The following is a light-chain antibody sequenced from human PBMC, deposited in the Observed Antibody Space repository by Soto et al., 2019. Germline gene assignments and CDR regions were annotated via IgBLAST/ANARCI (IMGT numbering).Light chain of an antibody. CDR1: QSVDSK. V-gene: IGKV3-15*01. CDR2: AAS. Sequence: EIVMTQSPATLSVSPGERAALSCRASQSVDSKLAWYQQKPGQTPRLLIYAASTRATGIPARFSGSGSGTEFTLTISSLQSEDFATYYCQQYDSYSSFSQGTKVDI. J-gene: IGKJ1*01. CDR3: QQYDSYSS.